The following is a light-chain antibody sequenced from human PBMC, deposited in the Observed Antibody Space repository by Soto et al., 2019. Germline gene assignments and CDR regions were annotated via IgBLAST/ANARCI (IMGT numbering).Light chain of an antibody. CDR1: HTIATY. V-gene: IGKV1-39*01. Sequence: IQMTQSPSSLSAFVGDGVTLTCRASHTIATYLNWYQQKPGQVPEVLIYGASRLHVGVPSRFTGSGYWNGFPLPLNNFPAGDFSNYYCSTFYYYPPTFGQGTKLEVK. CDR3: STFYYYPPT. J-gene: IGKJ2*01. CDR2: GAS.